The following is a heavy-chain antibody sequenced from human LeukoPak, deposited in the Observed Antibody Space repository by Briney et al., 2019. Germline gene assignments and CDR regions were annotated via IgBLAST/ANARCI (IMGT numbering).Heavy chain of an antibody. Sequence: PSETLSLTCSVFGGSISLSYYYWGWIRQPPGKALEWIGSVYYSGTTSYNPSLKSRVTISVDMSKNHFSLRLSSVTAADTAMYYCARGTLYSGWSYYFDYWGQGSQVTVSS. V-gene: IGHV4-39*07. CDR2: VYYSGTT. CDR3: ARGTLYSGWSYYFDY. CDR1: GGSISLSYYY. D-gene: IGHD6-19*01. J-gene: IGHJ4*02.